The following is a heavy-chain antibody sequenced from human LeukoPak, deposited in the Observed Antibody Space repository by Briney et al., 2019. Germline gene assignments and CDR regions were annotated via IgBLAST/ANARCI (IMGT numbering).Heavy chain of an antibody. CDR3: ARVIAVAGTSLDY. D-gene: IGHD6-19*01. CDR1: GGSFSGYY. V-gene: IGHV4-34*01. Sequence: SETLSLTFAVYGGSFSGYYWSWIRQPPGKGLEWIGEINHSGSTNYNPSLKSRVTISVDTSKNQFSLKLSSVTAADTAVYYCARVIAVAGTSLDYWGQGTLVTVSS. J-gene: IGHJ4*02. CDR2: INHSGST.